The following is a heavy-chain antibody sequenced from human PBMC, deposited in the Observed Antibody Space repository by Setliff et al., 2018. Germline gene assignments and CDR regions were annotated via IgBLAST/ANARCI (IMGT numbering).Heavy chain of an antibody. CDR1: GFTFGGSA. CDR3: ARWRSSSPDDF. CDR2: IWFDGSNK. V-gene: IGHV3-33*01. Sequence: SLRLSCASSGFTFGGSAMHWVRQAPGKGLEWVAFIWFDGSNKYYVDSVRGRFTISRDNAKNSLYLQMDSLRDEDTAVYYCARWRSSSPDDFWGQGTLVTVSS. D-gene: IGHD6-6*01. J-gene: IGHJ4*02.